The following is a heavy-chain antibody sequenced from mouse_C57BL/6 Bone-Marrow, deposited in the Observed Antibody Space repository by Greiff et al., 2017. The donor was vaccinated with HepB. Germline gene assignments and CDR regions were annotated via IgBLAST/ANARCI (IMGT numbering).Heavy chain of an antibody. CDR2: ISSGGDYI. Sequence: EVKLVESGEGLVKPGGSLKLSCAASGFTFSSYAMSSVRQTPEKRLEWVAYISSGGDYIYYADTVKGRFTISRDNARNTLYLQMSSLKSEDTAMYYCTRGGTRGFAYWGQGTLVTVSA. V-gene: IGHV5-9-1*02. D-gene: IGHD3-3*01. CDR1: GFTFSSYA. J-gene: IGHJ3*01. CDR3: TRGGTRGFAY.